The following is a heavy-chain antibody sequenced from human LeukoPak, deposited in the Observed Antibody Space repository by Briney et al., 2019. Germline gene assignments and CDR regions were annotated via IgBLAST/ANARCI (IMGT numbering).Heavy chain of an antibody. CDR2: LIPIFGTA. J-gene: IGHJ4*02. CDR3: ARGHRSGGSFPPALDY. D-gene: IGHD2-15*01. Sequence: SVKVSCKASGDTFSSYAISCGRHAPGQGLEWMGELIPIFGTANYAQKFQGRVTSTADESTLTAYMELRSLRSEDTSVYYCARGHRSGGSFPPALDYWGQGTLVTVSS. V-gene: IGHV1-69*01. CDR1: GDTFSSYA.